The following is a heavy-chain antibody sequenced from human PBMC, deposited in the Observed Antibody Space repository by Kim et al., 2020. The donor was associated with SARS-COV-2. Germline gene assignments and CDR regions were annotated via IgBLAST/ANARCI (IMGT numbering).Heavy chain of an antibody. CDR3: ARQGFGESKVVRAFDI. Sequence: GGSLRLSCAASGFTVSSNYMSWVRQAPGKGLEWVSVIYSGGSTYYADSVKGRFTISRDNSKNTLYLQMNSLRAEDTAVYYCARQGFGESKVVRAFDIWGQGTMVTVSS. D-gene: IGHD3-10*01. CDR2: IYSGGST. V-gene: IGHV3-53*01. CDR1: GFTVSSNY. J-gene: IGHJ3*02.